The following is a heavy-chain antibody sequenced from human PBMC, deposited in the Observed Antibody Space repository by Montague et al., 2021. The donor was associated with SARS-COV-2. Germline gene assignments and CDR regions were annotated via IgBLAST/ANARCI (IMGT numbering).Heavy chain of an antibody. CDR1: GFTFRNYA. Sequence: SRRLSWSTSGFTFRNYAMTWVRQAPGKGLEWVSTISGNGDPDTTYYADSVKGRFTISRDISKNTLYLQMNSLRAEDTAVYYCAKLSGGSYLHYFEYWGQGTLVTVSA. CDR2: ISGNGDPDTT. CDR3: AKLSGGSYLHYFEY. D-gene: IGHD1-26*01. J-gene: IGHJ4*02. V-gene: IGHV3-23*01.